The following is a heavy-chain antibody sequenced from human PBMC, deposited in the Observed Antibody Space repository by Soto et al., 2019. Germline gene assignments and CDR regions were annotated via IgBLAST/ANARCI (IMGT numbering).Heavy chain of an antibody. Sequence: PGGSLRLSCAASGFTFSSYAMHLVRQAPGKGLECVSGISYDGSNKYYADSVKGRFTISRDNSKNTLYLQMNSLRAEDTAVYYCARSKYSSSWYYFDYWGQGTLVTVSS. CDR3: ARSKYSSSWYYFDY. J-gene: IGHJ4*02. V-gene: IGHV3-30-3*01. D-gene: IGHD6-13*01. CDR1: GFTFSSYA. CDR2: ISYDGSNK.